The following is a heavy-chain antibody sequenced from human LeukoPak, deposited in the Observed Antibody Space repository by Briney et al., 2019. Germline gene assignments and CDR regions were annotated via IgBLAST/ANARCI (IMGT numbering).Heavy chain of an antibody. D-gene: IGHD1-26*01. J-gene: IGHJ4*02. Sequence: GESLKISCKGSGYSFSTYWIGWVRQMPGKGLEWMGIIYPGDSDTRSSPSFQGQVTISADKSISTAYLQWSSLKASDTAIYYCARNSGTENNFDYWGQGTLVTVSS. CDR3: ARNSGTENNFDY. CDR2: IYPGDSDT. CDR1: GYSFSTYW. V-gene: IGHV5-51*01.